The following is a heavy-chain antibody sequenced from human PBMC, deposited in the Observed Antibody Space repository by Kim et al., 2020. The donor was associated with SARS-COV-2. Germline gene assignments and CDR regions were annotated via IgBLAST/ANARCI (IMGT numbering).Heavy chain of an antibody. Sequence: SETLSLTCAVYGGSFSGYYWSWIRQPPGKGLEWIGEINHSGSTNYNPSLKSRVTISVDTSKNQFSLKLSSVTAADTAVYYCARGTRQWLVRGPYYYYMDGWGKGTTVTVYS. CDR1: GGSFSGYY. D-gene: IGHD6-19*01. J-gene: IGHJ6*03. V-gene: IGHV4-34*01. CDR2: INHSGST. CDR3: ARGTRQWLVRGPYYYYMDG.